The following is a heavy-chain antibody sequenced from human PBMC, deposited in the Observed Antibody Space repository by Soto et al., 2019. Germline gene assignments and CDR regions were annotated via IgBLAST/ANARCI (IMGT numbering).Heavy chain of an antibody. CDR1: GGSISSYY. V-gene: IGHV4-59*12. CDR2: IYFTGST. CDR3: ARFVPCSDSSCALDY. J-gene: IGHJ4*02. Sequence: QVQLQESGPELVKPSETLSLTCTVSGGSISSYYWSWIRQPPGKGLEWIGYIYFTGSTNYNPSLKSRVTISVDTSKNQFSLKLTSVTAADTAVYYCARFVPCSDSSCALDYWGQGTLVTVSS. D-gene: IGHD3-22*01.